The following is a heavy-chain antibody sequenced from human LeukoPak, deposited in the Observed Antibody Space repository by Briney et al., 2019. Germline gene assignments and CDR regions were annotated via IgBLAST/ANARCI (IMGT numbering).Heavy chain of an antibody. V-gene: IGHV3-20*04. Sequence: PGGSLRLSCAASGFTVSSNYMSWVRQAPGKGLEWVSGINWNGGSTGYADSVKGRFTISRDNAKNSLYLQMNSLRAEDTALYYCARDALYSSLIDYWGQGTLVTVSS. CDR1: GFTVSSNY. J-gene: IGHJ4*02. CDR3: ARDALYSSLIDY. CDR2: INWNGGST. D-gene: IGHD6-13*01.